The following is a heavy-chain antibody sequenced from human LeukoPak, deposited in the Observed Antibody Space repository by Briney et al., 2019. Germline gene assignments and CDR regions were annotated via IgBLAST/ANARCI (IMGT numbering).Heavy chain of an antibody. Sequence: GGSLRLSCAASGFTLSSYGMHWVRQAPGKGLEWVAFIRYDGSNKYYADSVKGRFTISRDNSKNTLYLQMNSLRAEDTAVYYWAKDSRYFDWNDVFDIGGQGTMVTVSS. V-gene: IGHV3-30*02. CDR2: IRYDGSNK. D-gene: IGHD3-9*01. J-gene: IGHJ3*02. CDR3: AKDSRYFDWNDVFDI. CDR1: GFTLSSYG.